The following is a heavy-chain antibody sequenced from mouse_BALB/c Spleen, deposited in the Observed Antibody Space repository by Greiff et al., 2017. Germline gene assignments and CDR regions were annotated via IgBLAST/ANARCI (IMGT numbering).Heavy chain of an antibody. D-gene: IGHD1-1*01. J-gene: IGHJ4*01. CDR1: GFTFSSYG. V-gene: IGHV5-6*02. CDR2: ISSGGSYT. Sequence: EVKLVESGGDLVKPGGSLKLSCAASGFTFSSYGMSWVRQTPDKRLEWVATISSGGSYTYYPDSVKGRFTISRDNAKNTLYLQMSSLKSEDTAMYYGARQLLRYLDAMDYWGQGTSVTGSS. CDR3: ARQLLRYLDAMDY.